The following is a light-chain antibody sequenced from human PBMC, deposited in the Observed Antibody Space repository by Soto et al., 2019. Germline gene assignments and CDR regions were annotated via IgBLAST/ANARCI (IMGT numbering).Light chain of an antibody. J-gene: IGKJ2*01. V-gene: IGKV1-5*01. Sequence: DIQMTQSPSTLSASVGDRVTITCRASQSISSWLAWYQQKPGKAPKLLIYYASSLESGVPSRFSSSGSGTEFTLTISSLQPDDFATYYCQQYNTPDTFGQGTKLEIK. CDR2: YAS. CDR3: QQYNTPDT. CDR1: QSISSW.